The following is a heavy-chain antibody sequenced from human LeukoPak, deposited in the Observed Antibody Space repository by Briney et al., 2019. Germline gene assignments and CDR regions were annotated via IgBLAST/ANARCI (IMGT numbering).Heavy chain of an antibody. J-gene: IGHJ6*03. Sequence: ASVKVSCKASGYTFTGYYMHLVRQAPGQGLEWMGWINPNSGGTNYAQKLQGRVTMTTDTSTSTAYMELRSLRSDDTAVNYCARAPPDIWFGELLYGYYMDVWGKGTTVTVSS. CDR2: INPNSGGT. V-gene: IGHV1-2*02. CDR1: GYTFTGYY. CDR3: ARAPPDIWFGELLYGYYMDV. D-gene: IGHD3-10*01.